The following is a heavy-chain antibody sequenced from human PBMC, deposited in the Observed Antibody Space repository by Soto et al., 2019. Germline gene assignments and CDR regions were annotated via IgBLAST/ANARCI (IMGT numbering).Heavy chain of an antibody. Sequence: QVQLVESGGGVAQPGRSLRLSCAASGFVFSTYGMHLVRQAPGKGLEWVAVISYDGSNTYYSDSVKGRFIISRDNSNNTLFLQMNSLRTEDTAVYYCAKAKPRTVTPYFDSWGQGTLVTVSS. D-gene: IGHD4-17*01. J-gene: IGHJ4*02. CDR2: ISYDGSNT. V-gene: IGHV3-30*18. CDR1: GFVFSTYG. CDR3: AKAKPRTVTPYFDS.